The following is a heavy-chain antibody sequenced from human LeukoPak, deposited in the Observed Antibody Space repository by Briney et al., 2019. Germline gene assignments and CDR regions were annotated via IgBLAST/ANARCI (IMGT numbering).Heavy chain of an antibody. CDR2: INPSGGST. V-gene: IGHV1-46*01. Sequence: ASVKVSCKASGYTFTSYYMHWVRQAPGQGLEWMGIINPSGGSTSYAQKFQGRVTMTRDTSTSTVYMELSSLRSEDTAVYYCARPRLTFILSYGMDVWGQGTTVTVSS. CDR3: ARPRLTFILSYGMDV. D-gene: IGHD3-10*01. J-gene: IGHJ6*02. CDR1: GYTFTSYY.